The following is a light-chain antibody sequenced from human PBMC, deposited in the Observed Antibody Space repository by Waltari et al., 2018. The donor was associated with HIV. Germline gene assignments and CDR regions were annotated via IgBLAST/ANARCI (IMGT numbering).Light chain of an antibody. Sequence: DTGNYDYVSWYQQHPGKAPKLLIFDVFSRPSGVSSRFSGSKSGNKASLTISGLQPEDEAEYYCTSYTDTTPVGIGGGTKVTVL. V-gene: IGLV2-14*03. CDR1: DTGNYDY. CDR2: DVF. CDR3: TSYTDTTPVG. J-gene: IGLJ2*01.